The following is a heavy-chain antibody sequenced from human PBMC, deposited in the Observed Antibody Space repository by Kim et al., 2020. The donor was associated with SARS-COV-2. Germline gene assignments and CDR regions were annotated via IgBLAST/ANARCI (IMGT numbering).Heavy chain of an antibody. CDR1: GFTFDDHA. CDR2: ILWNTGGI. CDR3: AKGRWGSGSDTFDY. J-gene: IGHJ4*02. D-gene: IGHD3-10*01. Sequence: GGSLRLSCVASGFTFDDHAMHWVRQAPGKGLEWVSGILWNTGGIVYADSVKGRFTISRDSAKSSLYLQMNSLRVEDTALYYCAKGRWGSGSDTFDYWGQGTLVTVSS. V-gene: IGHV3-9*01.